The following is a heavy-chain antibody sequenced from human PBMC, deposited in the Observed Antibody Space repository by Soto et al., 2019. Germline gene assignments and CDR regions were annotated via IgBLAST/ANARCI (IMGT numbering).Heavy chain of an antibody. CDR3: AKEIWVVGATDAFDI. V-gene: IGHV3-9*01. CDR1: GFTFDDYA. J-gene: IGHJ3*02. CDR2: ISWNSGSI. Sequence: LRLSCAASGFTFDDYAMHWVRQAPGKGLEWVSGISWNSGSIGYADTVKGRFTISRDNAKNSLYLQMNSLRAEDTALYYCAKEIWVVGATDAFDIWGQGTMVTVSS. D-gene: IGHD1-26*01.